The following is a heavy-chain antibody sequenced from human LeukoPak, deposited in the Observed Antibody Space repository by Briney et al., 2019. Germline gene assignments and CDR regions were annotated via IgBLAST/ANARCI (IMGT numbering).Heavy chain of an antibody. J-gene: IGHJ4*02. Sequence: GGSLRLSCAASGFTFSSYAMHWVRQAPGKGLEWVAVISYDGSNKYYADSVKGRFTISRDNSKNTLYLQMNSLRAEDTAVYYCARDLGMATITYFDYWGQGTLVTVSS. D-gene: IGHD5-24*01. CDR3: ARDLGMATITYFDY. CDR1: GFTFSSYA. V-gene: IGHV3-30-3*01. CDR2: ISYDGSNK.